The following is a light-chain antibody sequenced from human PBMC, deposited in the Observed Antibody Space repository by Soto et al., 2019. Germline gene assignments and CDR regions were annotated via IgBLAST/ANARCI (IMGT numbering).Light chain of an antibody. J-gene: IGKJ4*01. CDR3: MQGTHWPLT. CDR2: EVS. V-gene: IGKV2-30*01. Sequence: EVVMTQSPLSPPVTLGQPASIFCRSSQSLLYSDGKTFLTWFHQRPGQAPRRLIYEVSNRDSGVPDRFSGSGSGTDFTLKISRVEAEDVGVYYCMQGTHWPLTFGGGTKVEIK. CDR1: QSLLYSDGKTF.